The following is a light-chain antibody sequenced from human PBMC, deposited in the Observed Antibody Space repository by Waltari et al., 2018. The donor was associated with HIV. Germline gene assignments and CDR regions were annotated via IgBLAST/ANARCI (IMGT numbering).Light chain of an antibody. V-gene: IGLV2-8*01. CDR1: SSDVGGYNY. Sequence: QSALTQPPSASGSPGQSVTISRTGTSSDVGGYNYVPGYQLHPGKAPKLMIYEVSKRPSGVPDRFSGSKSGNTASLTVSGLQAEDEADYYCSSYAGSNNLLFGGGTKLTVL. CDR2: EVS. CDR3: SSYAGSNNLL. J-gene: IGLJ2*01.